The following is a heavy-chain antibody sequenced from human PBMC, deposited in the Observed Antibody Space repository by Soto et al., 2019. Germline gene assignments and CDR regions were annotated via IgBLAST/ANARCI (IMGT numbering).Heavy chain of an antibody. CDR1: GLSLSRSGVG. V-gene: IGHV2-5*02. J-gene: IGHJ3*02. CDR3: AHRGPKGAGAFDI. Sequence: QITLKESSPTLVKPTQTLTLTCTVSGLSLSRSGVGVGWIRQTPGNALEWLALIYWDDDNYYSPSLRTRLTITRDTSKNQVVLKMTNMDPVDTGTYYCAHRGPKGAGAFDIWGQGTMVTVSS. CDR2: IYWDDDN.